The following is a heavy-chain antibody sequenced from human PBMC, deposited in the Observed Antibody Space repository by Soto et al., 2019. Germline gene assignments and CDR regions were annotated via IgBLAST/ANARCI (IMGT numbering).Heavy chain of an antibody. Sequence: GESLKISCDASGYTFSTYWIAWVRQVPGKGLEWMAIIYPGDSDTRYSPSSQGQVAVSVDNSINTAFLQLTSLKASDSGIYYCARLPSSGNPNGGALDLWGQGTMVTVSS. V-gene: IGHV5-51*01. J-gene: IGHJ1*01. CDR3: ARLPSSGNPNGGALDL. CDR1: GYTFSTYW. CDR2: IYPGDSDT. D-gene: IGHD4-17*01.